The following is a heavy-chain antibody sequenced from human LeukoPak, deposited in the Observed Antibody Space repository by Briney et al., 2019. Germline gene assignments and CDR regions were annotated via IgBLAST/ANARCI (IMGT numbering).Heavy chain of an antibody. J-gene: IGHJ5*02. Sequence: PSETLSLTCTVSGGSISSYYWSWVRQPPGKGLEWIGYIYYSGSTNYNPSLKSRVTISVDTSKNQFSLKLSSVTAADTAVYYCARSRLKWGWFDPWGQGTLVTVSS. D-gene: IGHD1-26*01. CDR2: IYYSGST. V-gene: IGHV4-59*12. CDR3: ARSRLKWGWFDP. CDR1: GGSISSYY.